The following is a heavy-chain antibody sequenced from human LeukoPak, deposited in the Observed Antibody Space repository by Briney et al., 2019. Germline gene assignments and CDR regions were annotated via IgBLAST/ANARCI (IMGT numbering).Heavy chain of an antibody. CDR3: ASWGGTTFTLRDYYYMDV. Sequence: GGSLRLSCAASGFTFSRYGMHWARQAPGKGLEWVAFIRDDGSNENYADSVKGRFTISRDNSKSTLYLQMNSLRAGDTAVYFCASWGGTTFTLRDYYYMDVWGKGTTVTVSS. V-gene: IGHV3-30*02. J-gene: IGHJ6*03. D-gene: IGHD1-7*01. CDR2: IRDDGSNE. CDR1: GFTFSRYG.